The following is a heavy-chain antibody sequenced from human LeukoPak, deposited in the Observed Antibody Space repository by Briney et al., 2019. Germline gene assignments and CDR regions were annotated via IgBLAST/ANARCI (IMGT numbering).Heavy chain of an antibody. CDR1: GFTVNSNY. D-gene: IGHD7-27*01. V-gene: IGHV3-66*01. CDR3: ARDTWGRAFDI. J-gene: IGHJ3*02. CDR2: IYSGAST. Sequence: GGSLRLSCAASGFTVNSNYMSWVRQAPGKGLEWVSVIYSGASTNYADSVKGRFTISRDISKDTLYLQMNSLRVEDTAVYYCARDTWGRAFDIWGQGTMVTVSS.